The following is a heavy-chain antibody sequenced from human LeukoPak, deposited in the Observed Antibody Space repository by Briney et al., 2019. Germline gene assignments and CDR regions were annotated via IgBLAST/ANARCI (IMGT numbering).Heavy chain of an antibody. CDR2: FDPEDGET. D-gene: IGHD2-15*01. J-gene: IGHJ4*02. CDR1: GYTLTELS. Sequence: ASVKVSCKVSGYTLTELSMHWVRQAPGKGLEWMGGFDPEDGETIYAQKFQGRVTMTEDTSTDTAYMELSSLRSEDTAVYYCATAWGGSYCSGGSCYWYRGQGTLVTVSS. V-gene: IGHV1-24*01. CDR3: ATAWGGSYCSGGSCYWY.